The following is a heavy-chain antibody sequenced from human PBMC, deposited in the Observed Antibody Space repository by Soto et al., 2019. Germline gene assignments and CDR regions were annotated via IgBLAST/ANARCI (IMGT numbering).Heavy chain of an antibody. CDR1: GGSISSGDYY. CDR2: IYYSGST. CDR3: ARGHNWNDGWFDY. V-gene: IGHV4-30-4*01. D-gene: IGHD1-1*01. Sequence: SETLSLTCTVSGGSISSGDYYWSWIRQPPGKGLEWIGYIYYSGSTYYNPSLKSRVTISVDTSKNQFSLKLSSVTAADTAVYYCARGHNWNDGWFDYWGQGTLVTVSS. J-gene: IGHJ4*02.